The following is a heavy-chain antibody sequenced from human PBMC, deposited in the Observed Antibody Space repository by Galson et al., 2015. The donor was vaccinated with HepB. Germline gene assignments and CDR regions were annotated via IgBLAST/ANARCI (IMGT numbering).Heavy chain of an antibody. Sequence: SLRLSCAASGFTFSSYGMHWVRQAPGKGLEWVAVIWYDGTNKNYADSVKGRLTISRDNSKNTLHLQMNSLRAEDTAVYYCASYCSSTSCQKHYYYYGMDVWGQGTTVTVSS. J-gene: IGHJ6*02. CDR1: GFTFSSYG. D-gene: IGHD2-2*01. V-gene: IGHV3-33*01. CDR3: ASYCSSTSCQKHYYYYGMDV. CDR2: IWYDGTNK.